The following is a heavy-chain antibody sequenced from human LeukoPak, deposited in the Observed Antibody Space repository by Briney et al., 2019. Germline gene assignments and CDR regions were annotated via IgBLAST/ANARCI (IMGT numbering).Heavy chain of an antibody. J-gene: IGHJ4*02. CDR1: GYTFTSYD. D-gene: IGHD5-24*01. V-gene: IGHV1-8*03. CDR2: MNPNSGNT. CDR3: AREDGSKVMGYDY. Sequence: ASVKVSCRASGYTFTSYDINWVRQATGQGLEWMGWMNPNSGNTGYAQKFQGRVTIARNTSISTAYMELSSLRSEDTAVYYCAREDGSKVMGYDYWGQGTLVTVSS.